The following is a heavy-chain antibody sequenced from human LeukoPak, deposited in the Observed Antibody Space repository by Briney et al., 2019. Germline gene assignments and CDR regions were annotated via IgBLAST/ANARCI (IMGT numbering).Heavy chain of an antibody. Sequence: GGCLRLSCAASGFTLSKSAMSWVPHAAGKGLEWVSSISDSGGNTYYADSVKGRHTISRDISQNTLILQMNGVRAEDRGVYLCEKGGGGDDYGDEIEYWGQGTLVTVSS. CDR2: ISDSGGNT. J-gene: IGHJ4*02. D-gene: IGHD4-17*01. CDR1: GFTLSKSA. CDR3: EKGGGGDDYGDEIEY. V-gene: IGHV3-23*01.